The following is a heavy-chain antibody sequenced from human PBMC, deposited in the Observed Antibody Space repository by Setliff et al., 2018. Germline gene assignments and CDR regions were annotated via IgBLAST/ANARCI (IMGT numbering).Heavy chain of an antibody. CDR3: ARDRKEVVISPSQAAFDI. V-gene: IGHV1-69*05. J-gene: IGHJ3*02. Sequence: SVKVSCKASGATFSRFAISWVRQAPGQGLEWMGGTIPFFGTVTYAQKFQGRVTMTTDTSTSTAYMELRSLRSDDTAGYYCARDRKEVVISPSQAAFDIWCQGTMVTVSS. D-gene: IGHD3-22*01. CDR1: GATFSRFA. CDR2: TIPFFGTV.